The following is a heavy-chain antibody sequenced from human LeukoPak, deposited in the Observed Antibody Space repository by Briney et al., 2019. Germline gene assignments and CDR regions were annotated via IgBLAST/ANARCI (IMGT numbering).Heavy chain of an antibody. CDR1: GFTFSSYA. J-gene: IGHJ4*02. V-gene: IGHV3-30-3*01. Sequence: GGSLRLSCAASGFTFSSYAMHWVRQAPGKGLEWVAVISYDGSNKYYADSVKGRFTIPRDNSKNTLYLQMNSLRAEDTAVYYCARGVNWYFDYWGQGTLVTVSS. D-gene: IGHD1-1*01. CDR3: ARGVNWYFDY. CDR2: ISYDGSNK.